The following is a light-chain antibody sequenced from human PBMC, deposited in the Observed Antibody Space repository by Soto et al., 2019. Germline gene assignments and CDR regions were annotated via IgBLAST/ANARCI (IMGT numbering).Light chain of an antibody. CDR1: QSVSSN. J-gene: IGKJ5*01. Sequence: EIVMTQSPATLSVSPGGSATLSCGASQSVSSNLAWHQQKPGQAPSIIMYDASTRATGISARFSGSGSGTEFTLTISSLQSEDVAVYYCQQYHNWPITFGQGTRLEIK. CDR2: DAS. CDR3: QQYHNWPIT. V-gene: IGKV3-15*01.